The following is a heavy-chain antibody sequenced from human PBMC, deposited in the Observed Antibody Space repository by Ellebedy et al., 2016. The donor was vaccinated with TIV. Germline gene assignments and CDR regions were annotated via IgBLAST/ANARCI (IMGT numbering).Heavy chain of an antibody. J-gene: IGHJ4*02. Sequence: GESLKISCAASGFTFSAYTMNWVRQAPGKGLEWVSSISSRSDYIYFADSVKGRFTISRDNAKNSLYLQMNSLRVEDTAVFYCARELAAAGFFDYWGQGTLVTVSS. CDR1: GFTFSAYT. V-gene: IGHV3-21*01. D-gene: IGHD6-13*01. CDR2: ISSRSDYI. CDR3: ARELAAAGFFDY.